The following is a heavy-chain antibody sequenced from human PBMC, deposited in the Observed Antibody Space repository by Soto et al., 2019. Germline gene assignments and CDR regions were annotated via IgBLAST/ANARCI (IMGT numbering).Heavy chain of an antibody. CDR3: GSARGYSDGYGYLEY. V-gene: IGHV3-30*14. CDR2: ISCDGSNK. CDR1: GFTFSSYA. J-gene: IGHJ4*02. D-gene: IGHD5-18*01. Sequence: QVQLVESGGGVVQPGRSLRLSCVASGFTFSSYALHWVRQAPGKGLEWVAVISCDGSNKYYVDSVKGRFSISRDNSKNTRYRQTNSLIAEETAVDYCGSARGYSDGYGYLEYVGQG.